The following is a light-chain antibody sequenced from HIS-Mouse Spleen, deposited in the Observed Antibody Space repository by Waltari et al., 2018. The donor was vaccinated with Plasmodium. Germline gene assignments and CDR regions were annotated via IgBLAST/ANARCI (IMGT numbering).Light chain of an antibody. J-gene: IGLJ3*02. Sequence: SYELTQPSSVSVSPGQTARITCSGDVLEKKYARWFQQKPGPAPVLVIYKDSERPSGIPERFSGSSSGTTVTLTISGAQVEDEADYYCYSAADNNLVFGGGTKLTVL. CDR3: YSAADNNLV. V-gene: IGLV3-27*01. CDR1: VLEKKY. CDR2: KDS.